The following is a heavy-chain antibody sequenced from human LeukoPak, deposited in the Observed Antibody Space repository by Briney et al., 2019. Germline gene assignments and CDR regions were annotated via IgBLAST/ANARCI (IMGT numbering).Heavy chain of an antibody. CDR3: AKSKGIGVRGVIMSYYYYGMDV. V-gene: IGHV3-23*01. Sequence: GGTLRLSCAASGLTFCRDAMSAGPEAPGQGLEWGLGISGSGGSTYYADSFRGAFTFPWDNSKTTLHLQMNSLRAEDTAVYYCAKSKGIGVRGVIMSYYYYGMDVWGQGTTVTVSS. CDR2: ISGSGGST. CDR1: GLTFCRDA. J-gene: IGHJ6*02. D-gene: IGHD3-10*01.